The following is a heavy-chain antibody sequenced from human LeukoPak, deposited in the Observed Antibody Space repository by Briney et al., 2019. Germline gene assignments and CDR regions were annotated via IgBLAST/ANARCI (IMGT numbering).Heavy chain of an antibody. CDR1: GFTFSSYA. J-gene: IGHJ4*02. V-gene: IGHV3-23*01. CDR2: ISGSGGST. Sequence: GGSLRLSCAASGFTFSSYAMSWVRQAPGKGLEWVSAISGSGGSTYYADSVKGRFTISRDNSKITLYLQMNSLRAEDTAVYYCAKGYSSPHDYYFDYWGQGTLITVSS. D-gene: IGHD6-13*01. CDR3: AKGYSSPHDYYFDY.